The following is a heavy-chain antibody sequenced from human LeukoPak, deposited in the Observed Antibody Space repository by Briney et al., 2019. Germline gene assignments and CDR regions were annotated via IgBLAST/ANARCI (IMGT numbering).Heavy chain of an antibody. D-gene: IGHD5-18*01. V-gene: IGHV1-24*01. CDR1: GYTLTELS. Sequence: ASVKVSCKVSGYTLTELSMHWVRQAPGKGLEWMGGFDPEDGETIYAQKLQGRVTMTEDTSTDTAYMELSSLRSEDTAVYYCATVPGRYSYGENWGQGTLVTVSS. CDR3: ATVPGRYSYGEN. CDR2: FDPEDGET. J-gene: IGHJ4*02.